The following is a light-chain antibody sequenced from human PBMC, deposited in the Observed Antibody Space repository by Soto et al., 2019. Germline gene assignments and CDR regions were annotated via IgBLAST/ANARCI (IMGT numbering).Light chain of an antibody. CDR3: GSDAGSDHF. V-gene: IGLV2-11*01. J-gene: IGLJ1*01. CDR1: SSDVGGYNY. Sequence: QSALTQPRSVSGSPGQSVTISCTGTSSDVGGYNYVSWYQQHPGKAPKLMIYDVSKRPSGVPDRFSGSKSGNTASLTISGLHAEDEADYYCGSDAGSDHFFGTVTKLTVL. CDR2: DVS.